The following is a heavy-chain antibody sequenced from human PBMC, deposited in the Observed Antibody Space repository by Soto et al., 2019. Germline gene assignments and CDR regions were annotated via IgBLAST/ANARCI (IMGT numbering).Heavy chain of an antibody. CDR1: GYTFTSYG. Sequence: ASVKVSCKASGYTFTSYGIGWVRQAPGQGLEWMGWISAYNGNTNYAQKLQGRVTMTTDTSTSTAYMELRSLRSDDTAVYYCARFAAVAGTDWFDPWGQGTLVTVSS. V-gene: IGHV1-18*01. D-gene: IGHD6-19*01. J-gene: IGHJ5*02. CDR3: ARFAAVAGTDWFDP. CDR2: ISAYNGNT.